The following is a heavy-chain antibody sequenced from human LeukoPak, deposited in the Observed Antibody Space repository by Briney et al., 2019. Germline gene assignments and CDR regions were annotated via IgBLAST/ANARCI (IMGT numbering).Heavy chain of an antibody. CDR1: GYTFTGYY. Sequence: ASVTVSCKASGYTFTGYYMHWVRQAPGQGLEWMGWINPNSGGTNYAQKFQGRVTMTRDTSISTAYMELSRLRSDDTAVYYCARSAYCGGDCYSYYFDYWGQGTLVTVSS. CDR3: ARSAYCGGDCYSYYFDY. J-gene: IGHJ4*02. CDR2: INPNSGGT. V-gene: IGHV1-2*02. D-gene: IGHD2-21*02.